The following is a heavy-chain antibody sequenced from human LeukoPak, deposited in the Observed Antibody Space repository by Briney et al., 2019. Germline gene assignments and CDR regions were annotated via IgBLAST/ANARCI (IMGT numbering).Heavy chain of an antibody. J-gene: IGHJ4*02. CDR3: AKAGDSSGYYYHYDF. CDR2: ISGSGGAP. V-gene: IGHV3-23*01. Sequence: GGSLRLSCPASGFTFSSFAVSWVRQAPGKGLEWVSAISGSGGAPYYADSVRGRFTISRDNSKNTLYLQMNSLRAEDTAVYYCAKAGDSSGYYYHYDFWGQGTLVTVSS. D-gene: IGHD3-22*01. CDR1: GFTFSSFA.